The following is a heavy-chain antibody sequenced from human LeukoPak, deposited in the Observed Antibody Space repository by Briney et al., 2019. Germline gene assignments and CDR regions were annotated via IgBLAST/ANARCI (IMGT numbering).Heavy chain of an antibody. J-gene: IGHJ5*02. CDR3: AKDRGTVTTYNWFDP. CDR2: ISGSGGST. V-gene: IGHV3-23*01. Sequence: GGSLRLSCAASGFTFSSYAMSWVRQAPGKGLEWVSAISGSGGSTYYADSVKGRFTISRDNSKNTLYLQMNSLRAEDTAVYYCAKDRGTVTTYNWFDPWGQGTLVTVPS. D-gene: IGHD4-17*01. CDR1: GFTFSSYA.